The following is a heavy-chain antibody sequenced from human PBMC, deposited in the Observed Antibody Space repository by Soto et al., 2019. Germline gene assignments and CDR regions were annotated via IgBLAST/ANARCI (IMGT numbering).Heavy chain of an antibody. CDR2: IYYSGST. J-gene: IGHJ5*02. CDR3: ARIVTYYYGSGSYWGGFDP. D-gene: IGHD3-10*01. Sequence: QVQLQESGPGLVKPSQTLSLTCTVSGGSISSGGYYWSWIRQHPGKGLEWIGYIYYSGSTYYNPSLKGRVTISVDTSKNQFSLKLSSVTAADTAVYYCARIVTYYYGSGSYWGGFDPWGQGTLVTVSS. V-gene: IGHV4-31*03. CDR1: GGSISSGGYY.